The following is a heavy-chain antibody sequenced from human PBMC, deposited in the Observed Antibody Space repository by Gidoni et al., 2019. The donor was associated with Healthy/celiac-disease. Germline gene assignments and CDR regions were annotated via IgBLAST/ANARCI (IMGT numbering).Heavy chain of an antibody. J-gene: IGHJ4*02. Sequence: QVQLVQSGAEVKKPGASVKVSCKVSGYTVHELSMHWVRQAPGNGLEWKVGFDPEDGETIHAQKCQGRVTMTEDTSTDTAYMELNSLRSEDTAVYYCARAEGVAAAGYFDYWGQGTLVTVSS. CDR1: GYTVHELS. V-gene: IGHV1-24*01. D-gene: IGHD6-13*01. CDR2: FDPEDGET. CDR3: ARAEGVAAAGYFDY.